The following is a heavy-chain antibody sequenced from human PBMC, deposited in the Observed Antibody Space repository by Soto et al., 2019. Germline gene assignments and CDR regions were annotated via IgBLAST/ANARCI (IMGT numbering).Heavy chain of an antibody. CDR3: ARDPGYSYGYN. CDR1: GYTFTSYA. CDR2: INAGNGNT. V-gene: IGHV1-3*01. D-gene: IGHD5-18*01. Sequence: QVQLVQSGAEVKKPGASVKVSCKASGYTFTSYAMHWVRQAPGLRLEWMGWINAGNGNTKYSQKFQGRVTITRDTSASTAYMELSSLRSEDTAVYYCARDPGYSYGYNWGQGTLVTVSS. J-gene: IGHJ4*02.